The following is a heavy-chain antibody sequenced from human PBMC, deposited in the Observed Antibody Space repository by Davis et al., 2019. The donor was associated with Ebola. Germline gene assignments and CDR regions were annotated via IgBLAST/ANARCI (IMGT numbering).Heavy chain of an antibody. J-gene: IGHJ6*02. V-gene: IGHV3-33*01. Sequence: GGSLRLSCVASGFTFSSYDIHWVRQAPGKGLEWVAVIWNDGSHQYYGDSVKGRFTVSRDNSKNTLFLQMNSLRVDDTAVYYCARRLTITYTMDVWGQGATVTVSS. CDR2: IWNDGSHQ. D-gene: IGHD4/OR15-4a*01. CDR1: GFTFSSYD. CDR3: ARRLTITYTMDV.